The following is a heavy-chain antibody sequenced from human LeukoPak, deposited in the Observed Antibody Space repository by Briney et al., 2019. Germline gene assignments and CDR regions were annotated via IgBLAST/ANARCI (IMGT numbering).Heavy chain of an antibody. CDR3: ARSGDTGYRPQGP. CDR1: GFIFREYW. CDR2: IKKDGSEQ. V-gene: IGHV3-7*01. J-gene: IGHJ5*02. Sequence: GGSLGLSCAASGFIFREYWMTWVRQAPGKGLEWGANIKKDGSEQMYVDPVKGRFTISRDNAKNTLYLQMNSLRAEDTAVYYCARSGDTGYRPQGPWGQGTLVTVSS. D-gene: IGHD5-18*01.